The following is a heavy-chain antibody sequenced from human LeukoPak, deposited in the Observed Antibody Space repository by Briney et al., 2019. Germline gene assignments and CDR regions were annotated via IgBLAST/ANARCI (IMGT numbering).Heavy chain of an antibody. Sequence: SETLSLTCIVSGGSVNSGGYYWNWIRQPPGKGLEWIGYIYYSGSTHYNPSLQSRVTISIDTSRTQFSLKLSSVTAADTAVYYCARDLTSGSYLYYWGQGTLVTVSS. D-gene: IGHD1-26*01. V-gene: IGHV4-61*08. CDR1: GGSVNSGGYY. CDR2: IYYSGST. CDR3: ARDLTSGSYLYY. J-gene: IGHJ4*02.